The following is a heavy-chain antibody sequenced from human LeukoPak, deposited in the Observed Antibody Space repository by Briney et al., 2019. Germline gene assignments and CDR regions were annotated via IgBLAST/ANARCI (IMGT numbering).Heavy chain of an antibody. J-gene: IGHJ6*03. D-gene: IGHD3-3*02. V-gene: IGHV4-4*07. CDR1: GDSISDDY. Sequence: SETLSLTCTVSGDSISDDYYTWLRQPAGKGLEWIGRIHSGGTTNYNPSLMSRVTLSIDKSKKHISLRLTSVTAADTALYYCARDNGSGYTKGYEHYYYYLDVWGKGTTVTVSS. CDR2: IHSGGTT. CDR3: ARDNGSGYTKGYEHYYYYLDV.